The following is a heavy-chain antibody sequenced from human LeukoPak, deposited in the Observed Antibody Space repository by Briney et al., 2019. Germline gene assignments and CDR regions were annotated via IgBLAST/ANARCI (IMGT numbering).Heavy chain of an antibody. V-gene: IGHV3-21*01. Sequence: PGGSLRLSCAASGFTVSSNYMSWVRQAPGKGLEWVSSISSSSSYIYYADSVKGRFTISRDNAKNSLYLQMNSLRAEDTAVYYCARARPRGWYFDYWGQGTLVTVSS. CDR2: ISSSSSYI. CDR3: ARARPRGWYFDY. CDR1: GFTVSSNY. D-gene: IGHD6-19*01. J-gene: IGHJ4*02.